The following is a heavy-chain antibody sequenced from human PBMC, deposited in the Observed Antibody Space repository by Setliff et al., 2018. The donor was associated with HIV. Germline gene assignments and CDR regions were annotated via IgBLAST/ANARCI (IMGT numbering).Heavy chain of an antibody. D-gene: IGHD6-13*01. CDR1: DYTFTTYW. Sequence: SGESLKISCKALDYTFTTYWIGWVRQMPGEGLEWMGIIYPDDSNIRYNPSFQNQVTISADKSITAAYLEIHNLKASDTATYYCARRDGRSMNAFQIWGPGTKVTVSS. J-gene: IGHJ3*01. CDR2: IYPDDSNI. V-gene: IGHV5-51*01. CDR3: ARRDGRSMNAFQI.